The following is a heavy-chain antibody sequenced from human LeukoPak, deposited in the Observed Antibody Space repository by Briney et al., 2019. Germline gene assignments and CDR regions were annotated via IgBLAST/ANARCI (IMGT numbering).Heavy chain of an antibody. D-gene: IGHD5-12*01. CDR3: AKDRGGYDFTFDY. Sequence: GGSLRLSCAASGFTFSSYWMHWVRQAPGKGLEWVSGISWNSGSIGYADSVKGRFTISRDNAKNSLYLQMNSLRAEDTALYYCAKDRGGYDFTFDYWGQGTLVTVSS. CDR1: GFTFSSYW. CDR2: ISWNSGSI. J-gene: IGHJ4*02. V-gene: IGHV3-9*01.